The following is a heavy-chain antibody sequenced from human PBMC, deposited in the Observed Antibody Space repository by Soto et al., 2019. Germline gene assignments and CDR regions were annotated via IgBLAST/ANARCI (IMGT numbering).Heavy chain of an antibody. CDR3: ATGYCSGGSCPVSMDV. D-gene: IGHD2-15*01. V-gene: IGHV1-24*01. CDR2: FDPEDGET. J-gene: IGHJ6*04. Sequence: GASVKVSCKVSGYTLTGFSMHWVRQAPGKGLEWMGGFDPEDGETIYAQKLQGRVTMTEDTSTDTAYMELGSLRSEDTAVYYCATGYCSGGSCPVSMDVWGKGTTVTVSS. CDR1: GYTLTGFS.